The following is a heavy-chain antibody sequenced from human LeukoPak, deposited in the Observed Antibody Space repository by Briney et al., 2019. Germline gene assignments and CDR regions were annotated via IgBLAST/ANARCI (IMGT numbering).Heavy chain of an antibody. Sequence: SETLSLTCAVYGGSFSNYFWNWIRQPPGKGLEWIAEIHHTGHINYNPSLKSRVTVSVDRSKNQFSLKLTSVTAADTAVYYCALFEVVVGSTQDFWGQGTLVTVSS. D-gene: IGHD2-15*01. J-gene: IGHJ4*02. CDR3: ALFEVVVGSTQDF. CDR1: GGSFSNYF. V-gene: IGHV4-34*01. CDR2: IHHTGHI.